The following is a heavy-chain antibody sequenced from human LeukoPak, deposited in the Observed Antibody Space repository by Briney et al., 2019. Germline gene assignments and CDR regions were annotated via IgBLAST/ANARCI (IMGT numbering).Heavy chain of an antibody. V-gene: IGHV3-48*03. Sequence: GGSLRLSCAASGFTFSSYEMNWVRQAPGKGLEWVSYISGSGNTIYYADSVKGRFTISRDNAENSLYLQMNSLRVEDTAVYYCARDGTPMYSSGWVYMDVWGIGTTVTISS. CDR2: ISGSGNTI. D-gene: IGHD6-25*01. CDR3: ARDGTPMYSSGWVYMDV. CDR1: GFTFSSYE. J-gene: IGHJ6*03.